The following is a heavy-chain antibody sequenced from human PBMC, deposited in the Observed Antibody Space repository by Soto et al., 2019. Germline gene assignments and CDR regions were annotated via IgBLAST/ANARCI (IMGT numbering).Heavy chain of an antibody. CDR1: GFTFSDYY. V-gene: IGHV3-11*01. J-gene: IGHJ3*02. Sequence: GGSLRLSCAASGFTFSDYYMSWIRQAPGKGLEWVSYISSSGSTIYYADSVKGRFTISRDNAKNSLYLQMNSLRAEDTAVYYCARDYWGYCTNGVCWGDDAFDIWGQGTMVTVSS. CDR3: ARDYWGYCTNGVCWGDDAFDI. D-gene: IGHD2-8*01. CDR2: ISSSGSTI.